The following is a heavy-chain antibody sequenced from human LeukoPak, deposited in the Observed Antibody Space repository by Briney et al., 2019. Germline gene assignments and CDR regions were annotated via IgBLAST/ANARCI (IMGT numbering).Heavy chain of an antibody. CDR2: ISSSSYI. Sequence: GGSLRLSCAASGFTFSTYVMNWVRQAPGKGLEWVSSISSSSYIYYADSVKGRFTISRDNAKNSLYLQMNSLRAEDTAVYYCARDNYYDSSGYFPLPIDYWGQGTLVTVSS. CDR3: ARDNYYDSSGYFPLPIDY. D-gene: IGHD3-22*01. CDR1: GFTFSTYV. J-gene: IGHJ4*02. V-gene: IGHV3-21*01.